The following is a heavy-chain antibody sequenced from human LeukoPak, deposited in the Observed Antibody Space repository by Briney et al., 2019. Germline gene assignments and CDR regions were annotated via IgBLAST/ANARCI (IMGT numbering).Heavy chain of an antibody. CDR3: AKDHGGTRNAVYDYVWGSYRLGSEYFDY. CDR1: GFTFSSYA. D-gene: IGHD3-16*02. V-gene: IGHV3-23*01. J-gene: IGHJ4*02. CDR2: ISGSGGST. Sequence: GGSLRLSCAASGFTFSSYAMSWVRQAPGKGLEWVSAISGSGGSTYYADSVKGRFTISRDNSKNTLYLQMNSLRAEDTAVYYCAKDHGGTRNAVYDYVWGSYRLGSEYFDYWGQGTLVTVSS.